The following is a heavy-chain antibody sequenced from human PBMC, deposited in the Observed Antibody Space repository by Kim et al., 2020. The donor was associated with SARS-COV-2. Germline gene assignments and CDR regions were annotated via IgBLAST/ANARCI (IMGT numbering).Heavy chain of an antibody. Sequence: GGSLRLSCAASGFTFSSYWMSWVRQAPGKGLEWVANIKQDGSEKYYVDSVKGRFTISRDNAKNSLYLQMNSLRAEDTAVYYCARVSTYYDSSGYYYYYYYGMDVWGQGTTVTVSS. J-gene: IGHJ6*02. CDR2: IKQDGSEK. V-gene: IGHV3-7*03. CDR3: ARVSTYYDSSGYYYYYYYGMDV. D-gene: IGHD3-22*01. CDR1: GFTFSSYW.